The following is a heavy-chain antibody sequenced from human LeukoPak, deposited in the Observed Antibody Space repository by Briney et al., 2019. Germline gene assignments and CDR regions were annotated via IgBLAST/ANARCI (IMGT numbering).Heavy chain of an antibody. CDR1: GGSISSYY. D-gene: IGHD3-3*01. CDR2: IYYSGST. J-gene: IGHJ4*02. CDR3: ASRSSIWSGYQDTLYYFDS. V-gene: IGHV4-59*01. Sequence: SETLSLTCTVSGGSISSYYWSWIRQPPGKRLERIEHIYYSGSTNYNPSLKSRVTISVDTSKNQFSLKRSSLTAADTAVYYCASRSSIWSGYQDTLYYFDSWGQGTLVTVSS.